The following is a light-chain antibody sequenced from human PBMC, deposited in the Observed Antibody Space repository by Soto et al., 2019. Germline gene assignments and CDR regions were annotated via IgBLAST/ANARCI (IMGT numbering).Light chain of an antibody. CDR1: QSISSR. J-gene: IGKJ1*01. Sequence: DIQMTQSPSTLSASVGDRVTIACRASQSISSRLAWYQQKPGKVPKLLLYKPLSLESGVPSRFSGSGSGTEFTLTISSLQPDDFATYYCQQYDSYSWTFGQGTNVEI. CDR2: KPL. V-gene: IGKV1-5*03. CDR3: QQYDSYSWT.